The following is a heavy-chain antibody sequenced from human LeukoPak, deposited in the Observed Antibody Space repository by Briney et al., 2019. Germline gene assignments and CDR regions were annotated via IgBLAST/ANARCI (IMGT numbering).Heavy chain of an antibody. CDR1: GYTFTGYY. CDR3: ATAGPSGYPSRGAFDI. Sequence: ASAKVSCKASGYTFTGYYMHWVRQAPGQGLEWMGRINPNSGGTNYAQKFQGRVTMTRDTSISTAYMELSRLRSDDTAVYYCATAGPSGYPSRGAFDIWGQGTMVTVSS. V-gene: IGHV1-2*06. J-gene: IGHJ3*02. D-gene: IGHD3-3*01. CDR2: INPNSGGT.